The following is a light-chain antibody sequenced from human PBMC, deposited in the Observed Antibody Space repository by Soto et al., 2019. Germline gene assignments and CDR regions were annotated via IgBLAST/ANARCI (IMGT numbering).Light chain of an antibody. CDR2: AAS. Sequence: EIGLTQSPGTLSLSPGERATLSCRASQSVSSSYLAWYQQKPGQAPRLLMYAASSRATGFPDRFSGSGSGTDFTLTISRREAEDFAVYYCQQSSSSPITFGQGTRLEIK. V-gene: IGKV3-20*01. CDR1: QSVSSSY. J-gene: IGKJ5*01. CDR3: QQSSSSPIT.